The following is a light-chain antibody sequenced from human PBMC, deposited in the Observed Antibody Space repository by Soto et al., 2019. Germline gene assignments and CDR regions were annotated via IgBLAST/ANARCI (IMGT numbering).Light chain of an antibody. Sequence: QTVVTQSPSASASLGASVKVTCTLSSGHSSYAIAWHQQQPEKGPRYLMKLNSDGSHSKGDGIPDRFSGSSSGAERYLTISSLQSEDEADYYCQTWGTGPWVFGGGTKLTVL. CDR1: SGHSSYA. V-gene: IGLV4-69*01. CDR2: LNSDGSH. J-gene: IGLJ3*02. CDR3: QTWGTGPWV.